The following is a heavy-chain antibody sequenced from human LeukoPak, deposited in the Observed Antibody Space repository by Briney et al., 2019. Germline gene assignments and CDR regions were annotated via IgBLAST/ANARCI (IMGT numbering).Heavy chain of an antibody. V-gene: IGHV3-48*04. CDR1: GFTFRNYN. CDR2: ISSSGSTI. CDR3: AKDADISMELVVITSFDS. J-gene: IGHJ4*02. D-gene: IGHD3-22*01. Sequence: HTGGSLRLSCAASGFTFRNYNINWVRQAPGKGLEWVSYISSSGSTIYYADSVKGRFTISRDNAKNSLYLQMNSLRAEDTALYYCAKDADISMELVVITSFDSWGQGTLVTVSS.